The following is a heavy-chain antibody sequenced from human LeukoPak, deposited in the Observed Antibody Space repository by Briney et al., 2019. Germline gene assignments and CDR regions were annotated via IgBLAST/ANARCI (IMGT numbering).Heavy chain of an antibody. CDR2: ICWNSGSI. CDR1: GFTFDDYA. CDR3: AKEGTSGWQYYYYYGMDV. D-gene: IGHD6-19*01. V-gene: IGHV3-9*01. J-gene: IGHJ6*02. Sequence: GGSLRLSCAASGFTFDDYAMHWVRQAPGKGLEWVSGICWNSGSIGYADSVKGRFTISRDNAKNSLYLQMNSLRAEDTALYYCAKEGTSGWQYYYYYGMDVWGQGTRVTVSS.